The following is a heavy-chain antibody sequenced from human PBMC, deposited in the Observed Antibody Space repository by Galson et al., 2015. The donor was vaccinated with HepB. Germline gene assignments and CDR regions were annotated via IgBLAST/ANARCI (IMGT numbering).Heavy chain of an antibody. J-gene: IGHJ3*02. CDR2: IYYSGST. D-gene: IGHD4-23*01. CDR3: ARRPPVGYDAFNI. Sequence: SETLSLTCTVSGGSISSYYWSWIRQPPGKGLEWIGYIYYSGSTNYNPSLKSRVTISVDTSKNQFSLKLSSVTAADTAVYYCARRPPVGYDAFNIWGQGTMVTVSS. CDR1: GGSISSYY. V-gene: IGHV4-59*01.